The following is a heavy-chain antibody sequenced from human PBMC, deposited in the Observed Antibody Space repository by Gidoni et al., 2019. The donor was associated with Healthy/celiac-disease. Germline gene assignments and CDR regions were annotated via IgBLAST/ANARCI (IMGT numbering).Heavy chain of an antibody. Sequence: EVQLVESGGGLVQPGGSMRLSCAASGLTFSSYGMNWVRQAPGKGLVWVSRINSDGSSTSYADSVKGRFTISRDNAKNTLYLQMNSLRAEDTAVYYCARDLLIHTPSGTYYYYGMDVWGQGTTVTVSS. CDR3: ARDLLIHTPSGTYYYYGMDV. CDR2: INSDGSST. CDR1: GLTFSSYG. J-gene: IGHJ6*02. D-gene: IGHD5-18*01. V-gene: IGHV3-74*01.